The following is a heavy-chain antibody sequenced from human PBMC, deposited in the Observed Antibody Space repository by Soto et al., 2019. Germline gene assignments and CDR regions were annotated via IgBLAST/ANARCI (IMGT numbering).Heavy chain of an antibody. CDR3: VRSGHTFGGVM. CDR2: MYSSGGS. Sequence: PSETLSLTYRVSGASMNNYYGSWVRQPPGRGLEWIGYMYSSGGSNYNSSLKSRVTISVDTSKNQFSLKLSSVTAADTAVYYCVRSGHTFGGVMWGLGTLVTVSS. V-gene: IGHV4-59*01. D-gene: IGHD3-16*01. CDR1: GASMNNYY. J-gene: IGHJ4*02.